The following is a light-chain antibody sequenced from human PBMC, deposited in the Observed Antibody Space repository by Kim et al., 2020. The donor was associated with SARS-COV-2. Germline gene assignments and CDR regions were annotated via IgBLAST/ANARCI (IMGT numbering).Light chain of an antibody. V-gene: IGKV1-16*01. CDR1: QGVSNE. Sequence: DIQMAQSPSSLSASVGDKVTITCRASQGVSNELACFRQKPGKAPESLIYTAARLQSGVPSRFSGSGFGTDFTLTISSLQPEDFATYYCQQYYTYPQTFGQGTKVDIK. CDR3: QQYYTYPQT. J-gene: IGKJ1*01. CDR2: TAA.